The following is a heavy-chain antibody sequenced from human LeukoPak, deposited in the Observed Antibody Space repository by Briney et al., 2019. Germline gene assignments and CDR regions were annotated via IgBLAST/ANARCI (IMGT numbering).Heavy chain of an antibody. CDR1: GFTFSSYS. CDR2: ISSSSSYV. V-gene: IGHV3-21*01. CDR3: VSEAHGNFDY. J-gene: IGHJ4*02. Sequence: TGGSLRLSCAASGFTFSSYSMNWVRQAPGKGLEWVSSISSSSSYVYYADSVKGRFTISRDNAKNSLYLQMNSLRAEDTAVYYCVSEAHGNFDYWGQGTLVAVSS.